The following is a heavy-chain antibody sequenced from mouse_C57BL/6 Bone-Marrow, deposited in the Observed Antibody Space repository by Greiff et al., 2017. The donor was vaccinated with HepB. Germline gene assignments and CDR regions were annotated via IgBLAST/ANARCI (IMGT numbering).Heavy chain of an antibody. CDR1: GYSFTGYY. Sequence: EVQVVESGPELVKPGASVKISCKASGYSFTGYYMNWVKQSPEKSLEWIGEINPSTGGTTYNQKFKAKATLTVDKSSSTAYMQLKSLTSEDSAVYYCARWPYWGQGTTLTVSS. CDR2: INPSTGGT. J-gene: IGHJ2*01. CDR3: ARWPY. V-gene: IGHV1-42*01.